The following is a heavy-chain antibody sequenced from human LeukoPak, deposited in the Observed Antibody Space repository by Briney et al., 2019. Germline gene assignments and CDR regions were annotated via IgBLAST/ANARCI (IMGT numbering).Heavy chain of an antibody. CDR1: GYSFTSYW. V-gene: IGHV5-51*01. D-gene: IGHD3-22*01. J-gene: IGHJ4*02. CDR2: IYPGDSDT. Sequence: GESLKISCKGSGYSFTSYWIGWVRQLPGKGLEWMGIIYPGDSDTRYSPSFQGQVTISADKSISTAYLQWSSLKASDTAMYYCARSQSGDYYDSGGYSPDYWGQGTLVTVSS. CDR3: ARSQSGDYYDSGGYSPDY.